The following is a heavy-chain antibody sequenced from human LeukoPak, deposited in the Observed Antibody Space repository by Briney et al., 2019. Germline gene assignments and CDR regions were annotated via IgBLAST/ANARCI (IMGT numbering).Heavy chain of an antibody. D-gene: IGHD6-19*01. J-gene: IGHJ4*02. Sequence: ASVKVSCKASGYDFTSVGITWVRQAPGQGLEWMGWISPYNGNTRYVQRLQGRVTMTTDTSTSTAYMELRSLRFDDTAVYYCARAGSGSGWYFDYWGQGTLVTVSS. CDR1: GYDFTSVG. V-gene: IGHV1-18*01. CDR3: ARAGSGSGWYFDY. CDR2: ISPYNGNT.